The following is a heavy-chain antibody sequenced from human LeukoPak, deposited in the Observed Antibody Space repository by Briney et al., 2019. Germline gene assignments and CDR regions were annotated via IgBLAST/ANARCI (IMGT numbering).Heavy chain of an antibody. J-gene: IGHJ4*02. CDR3: AIFPLGAVTTLDY. CDR1: GYTFTSYG. V-gene: IGHV1-18*01. D-gene: IGHD4-17*01. CDR2: ISAYNGNT. Sequence: ASVKVSCKASGYTFTSYGISWVRQAPGQGLEWMGWISAYNGNTNYAQKLQGRVTMTTDKSTTTAYMDLSSLRSEDTAVYYCAIFPLGAVTTLDYWGQGTLITVSS.